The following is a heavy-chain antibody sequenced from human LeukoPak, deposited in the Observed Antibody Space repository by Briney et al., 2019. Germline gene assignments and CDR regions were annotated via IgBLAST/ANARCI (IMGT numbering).Heavy chain of an antibody. J-gene: IGHJ3*02. CDR2: IKEDGSLK. V-gene: IGHV3-7*01. CDR3: ARDRFGESYDAFDI. Sequence: GGSLRLSCAASGFGFSNFWTSWVRQAPGKGPEWVANIKEDGSLKNYVDSVEGRFTVSRDNAKNTLYLQMNSLRAEDTAVYYCARDRFGESYDAFDIWGQGTMVTVSS. CDR1: GFGFSNFW. D-gene: IGHD3-10*01.